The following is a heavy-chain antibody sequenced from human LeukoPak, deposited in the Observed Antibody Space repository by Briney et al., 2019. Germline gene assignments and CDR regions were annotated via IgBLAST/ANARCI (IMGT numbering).Heavy chain of an antibody. CDR2: INPNSGGT. Sequence: ASVKVSCKASGYTFTGYYMHWVRQAPGQGLEWMGWINPNSGGTNYAQKFQGRVTMTRDASISTAYMELSRLRSDDTAVYYCARSLQQLVPDDAFDIWGQGTMVTVSS. CDR1: GYTFTGYY. CDR3: ARSLQQLVPDDAFDI. D-gene: IGHD6-13*01. V-gene: IGHV1-2*02. J-gene: IGHJ3*02.